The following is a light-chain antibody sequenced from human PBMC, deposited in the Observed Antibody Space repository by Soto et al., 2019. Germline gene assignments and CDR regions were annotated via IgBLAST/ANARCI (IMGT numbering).Light chain of an antibody. CDR2: DVS. V-gene: IGLV2-14*01. CDR3: SSYTTSSIPL. J-gene: IGLJ2*01. Sequence: QSVLTQPASVSGSPGQSITISCTGTSSDIGGYNYVSWYQQHPGKAPKLMIYDVSHRPSGVSNRFSGSKSGNTASLTISGLQAEDEADYYCSSYTTSSIPLFGGGTKVTVL. CDR1: SSDIGGYNY.